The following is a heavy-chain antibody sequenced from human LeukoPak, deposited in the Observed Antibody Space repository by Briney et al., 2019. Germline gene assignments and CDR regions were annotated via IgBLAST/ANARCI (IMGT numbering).Heavy chain of an antibody. Sequence: QPGGSLRLSCAASGFSVSSNYMSWVRQAPGKGLDWVSVFYSGGSTYYADSLKGRFTISRDESKNTLFLQMNSLRAEDTAVYLCARSVVVGTAGIRRAFDIWGQGTMVTVSS. CDR1: GFSVSSNY. V-gene: IGHV3-66*01. CDR2: FYSGGST. J-gene: IGHJ3*02. D-gene: IGHD2-15*01. CDR3: ARSVVVGTAGIRRAFDI.